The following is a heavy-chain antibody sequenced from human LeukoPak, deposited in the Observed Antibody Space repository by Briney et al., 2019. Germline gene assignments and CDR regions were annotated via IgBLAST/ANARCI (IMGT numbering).Heavy chain of an antibody. CDR2: ISTTGSTT. Sequence: GGSLRLSCEASGFTFSSYEMNWIRQAPGKGLEWVSYISTTGSTTYYADSVKGRFTVSRDNAKNSLYLQMNGLRAEDTAVYYCVRDHSMVRGVLTPLDAFDVWGQGTMVTVSS. CDR1: GFTFSSYE. CDR3: VRDHSMVRGVLTPLDAFDV. J-gene: IGHJ3*01. D-gene: IGHD3-10*01. V-gene: IGHV3-48*03.